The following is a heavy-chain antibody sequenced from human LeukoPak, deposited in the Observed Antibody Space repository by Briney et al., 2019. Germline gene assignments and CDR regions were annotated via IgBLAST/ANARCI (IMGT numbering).Heavy chain of an antibody. CDR1: GGSFSGYY. V-gene: IGHV4-34*01. CDR2: INHSGST. D-gene: IGHD5-12*01. CDR3: ARENSGYDYSFDY. J-gene: IGHJ4*02. Sequence: SETLSLTCAVYGGSFSGYYWSWLRQPPGKGLEWIGEINHSGSTNYNPSLKSRVTISVDTSKNQFSLKLSSVTAADTAVYYCARENSGYDYSFDYWGQGTLVTVSS.